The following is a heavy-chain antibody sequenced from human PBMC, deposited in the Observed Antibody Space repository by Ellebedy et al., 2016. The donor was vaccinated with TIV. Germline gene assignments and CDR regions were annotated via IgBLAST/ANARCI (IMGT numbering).Heavy chain of an antibody. CDR1: GFTFSNCW. J-gene: IGHJ6*02. Sequence: GESLKISCAASGFTFSNCWMTWVRQAPGKGLEWVANIKQDGSEKYYVDSVKGRFTISRDNAKNSLYMQMNYLRAEDTAVYYCVRNRGLDVWGQGTTATVSS. V-gene: IGHV3-7*03. CDR2: IKQDGSEK. CDR3: VRNRGLDV.